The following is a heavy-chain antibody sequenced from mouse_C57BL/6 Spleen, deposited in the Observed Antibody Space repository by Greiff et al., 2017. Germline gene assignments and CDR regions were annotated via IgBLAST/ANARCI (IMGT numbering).Heavy chain of an antibody. Sequence: VHLVESGAELVKPGASVKLSCKASGYTFTSYWMHWVHQSPGQGLDWIGYINPSSGNTKYNEKFKDKVTLTTDKSSSTAYMQLSSLTYEDSAVYYCARDYGSSPNAMGYWGQGTSVTVSS. CDR2: INPSSGNT. CDR1: GYTFTSYW. D-gene: IGHD1-1*01. CDR3: ARDYGSSPNAMGY. V-gene: IGHV1-7*01. J-gene: IGHJ4*01.